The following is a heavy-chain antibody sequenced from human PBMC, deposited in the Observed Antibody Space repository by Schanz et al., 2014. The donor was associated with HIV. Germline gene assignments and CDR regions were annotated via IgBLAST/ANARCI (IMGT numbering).Heavy chain of an antibody. CDR2: INPNSGGT. D-gene: IGHD2-15*01. V-gene: IGHV1-2*02. CDR3: ARGSCSGGTCYSGDH. J-gene: IGHJ4*02. CDR1: GYTFTGYY. Sequence: QVQLVQSGAEVKKPGASVKVSCKASGYTFTGYYMHWVRQAPGQGLEWMGWINPNSGGTNYAQKFQGRVTMTRDTSISTAYMELSRLTSDDTAVYYCARGSCSGGTCYSGDHWGQGTLVTVSA.